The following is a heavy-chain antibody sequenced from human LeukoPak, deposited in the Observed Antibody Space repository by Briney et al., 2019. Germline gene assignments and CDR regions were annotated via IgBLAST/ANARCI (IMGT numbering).Heavy chain of an antibody. Sequence: GGSLRLSCVGSGFTFSSYGMNWVRQAPGKGLRWVSFISRRSDDINYADFVKGRFTISRDNAKNSLYLEMTSLRAEDTAVYYCARYYDTSGYPYYLDYWGQGALVSVST. CDR1: GFTFSSYG. D-gene: IGHD3-22*01. J-gene: IGHJ4*02. CDR3: ARYYDTSGYPYYLDY. V-gene: IGHV3-21*05. CDR2: ISRRSDDI.